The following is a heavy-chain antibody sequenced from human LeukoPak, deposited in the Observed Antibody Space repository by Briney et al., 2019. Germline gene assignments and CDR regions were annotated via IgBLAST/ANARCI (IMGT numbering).Heavy chain of an antibody. V-gene: IGHV1-69*04. CDR1: GGTFSSYA. D-gene: IGHD3-3*01. Sequence: SVKVSCKASGGTFSSYAISWVRQAPGQGLEWMGRIIPILGIANYAQKFQGRVTITADKSTSTAYMELSSPRSEDTAVYYCARDNRRITIFGVVGSWFDPWGQGTLVTVSS. CDR3: ARDNRRITIFGVVGSWFDP. J-gene: IGHJ5*02. CDR2: IIPILGIA.